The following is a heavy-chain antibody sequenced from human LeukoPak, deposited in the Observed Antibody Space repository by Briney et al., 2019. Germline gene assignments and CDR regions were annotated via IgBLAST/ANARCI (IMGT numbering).Heavy chain of an antibody. CDR1: GGTFSSYA. CDR3: ARDLGASSSWGGYGMDV. J-gene: IGHJ6*02. V-gene: IGHV1-69*13. CDR2: IIPIFGTA. Sequence: SVKVSCKASGGTFSSYAISWVRQAPGQGLEWMGGIIPIFGTANYAQRFQGRVTITADESTSTAYMELSSLRSEDTAVYYCARDLGASSSWGGYGMDVWGQGTTVTVSS. D-gene: IGHD6-13*01.